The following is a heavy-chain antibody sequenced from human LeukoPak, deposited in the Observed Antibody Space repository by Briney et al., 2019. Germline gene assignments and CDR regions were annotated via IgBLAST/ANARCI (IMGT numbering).Heavy chain of an antibody. CDR3: ARGPDYDILADYFDY. J-gene: IGHJ4*02. D-gene: IGHD3-9*01. Sequence: PGGSLRLSCAASGFTFSNYALHWARQAPGKGLEWVAVISYDGSNKFYADSVRGRFTISRDNSKNTLFLQMNSLRPEDTAVYYCARGPDYDILADYFDYWGQGTLVTVSS. CDR2: ISYDGSNK. CDR1: GFTFSNYA. V-gene: IGHV3-30*04.